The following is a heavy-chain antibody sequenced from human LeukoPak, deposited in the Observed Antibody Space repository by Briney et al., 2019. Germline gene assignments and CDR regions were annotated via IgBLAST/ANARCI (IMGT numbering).Heavy chain of an antibody. Sequence: GESLKISCKTSGYSFTTYWIGWVRQRPGKGLEWMGIMYPGDSDTRYSPSFQGQVTISADKSISTAYLQWRSLKVSDTAMYYCARSYGSGTYGGIDYWGQGTLVTVSS. V-gene: IGHV5-51*01. J-gene: IGHJ4*02. D-gene: IGHD3-10*01. CDR3: ARSYGSGTYGGIDY. CDR2: MYPGDSDT. CDR1: GYSFTTYW.